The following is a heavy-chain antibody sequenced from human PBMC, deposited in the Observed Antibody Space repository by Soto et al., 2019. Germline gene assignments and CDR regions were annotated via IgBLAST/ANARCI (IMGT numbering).Heavy chain of an antibody. CDR1: GGSFSGYY. D-gene: IGHD2-15*01. J-gene: IGHJ6*03. Sequence: QVQLQQWGAGLLKPSETLSLTCADYGGSFSGYYWSWIRQPPGKGLEWIGEINHSGSTNYNPSLKSRVTISVDTSKNQFSLKLSSVTAADTAVYYCARGRYCSGGSCYPYYYYYYYMDVWGKGTTVTVSS. CDR2: INHSGST. CDR3: ARGRYCSGGSCYPYYYYYYYMDV. V-gene: IGHV4-34*01.